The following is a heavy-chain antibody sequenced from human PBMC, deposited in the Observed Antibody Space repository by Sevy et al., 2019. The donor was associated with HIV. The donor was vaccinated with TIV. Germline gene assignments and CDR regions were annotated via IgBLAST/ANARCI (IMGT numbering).Heavy chain of an antibody. CDR3: AKDGSGCVYKGDYGMDV. D-gene: IGHD6-19*01. J-gene: IGHJ6*02. CDR2: ISWNSGSI. CDR1: GFTFDDYA. Sequence: GGSLRLSCAASGFTFDDYAMHWVRQAPGKGLEWVSGISWNSGSIGYADSVKGRFTISRDNAKNSLYLQMNSLRAEDTALYYCAKDGSGCVYKGDYGMDVWGQGTTVTVSS. V-gene: IGHV3-9*01.